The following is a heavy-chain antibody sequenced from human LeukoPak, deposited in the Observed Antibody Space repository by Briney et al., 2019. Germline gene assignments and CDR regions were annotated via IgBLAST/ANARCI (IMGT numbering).Heavy chain of an antibody. J-gene: IGHJ4*02. D-gene: IGHD3-10*01. CDR2: IKDDGSEK. CDR1: GFTFSSYW. V-gene: IGHV3-7*04. CDR3: ARDLSFGVY. Sequence: GGPLRLSCAASGFTFSSYWMNWVRQAPGKGLEWVANIKDDGSEKYYVDSVKGRFTISRDNAKKSLYLQMNSLRAEDTAVYYCARDLSFGVYWGQGTLVTVSS.